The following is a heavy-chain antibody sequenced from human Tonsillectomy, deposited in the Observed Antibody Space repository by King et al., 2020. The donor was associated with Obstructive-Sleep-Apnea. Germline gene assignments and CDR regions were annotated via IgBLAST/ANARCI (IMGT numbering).Heavy chain of an antibody. D-gene: IGHD3-10*01. CDR2: INHSGST. V-gene: IGHV4-34*01. J-gene: IGHJ4*02. Sequence: QLQEWGAGLLKPSETLSLTCAVYGGSFSGYYWSWIRQPPGKGLEWIGEINHSGSTNYNPSLKSRVTISVDTSKNQFSLKLSSVTAADTAVYYCARGTTRGVIISPVDYWGQGTLVTVSS. CDR1: GGSFSGYY. CDR3: ARGTTRGVIISPVDY.